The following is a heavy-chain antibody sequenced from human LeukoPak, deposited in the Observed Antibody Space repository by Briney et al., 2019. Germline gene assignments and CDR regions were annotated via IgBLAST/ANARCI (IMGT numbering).Heavy chain of an antibody. D-gene: IGHD3-9*01. CDR1: GASISSYY. CDR2: IYYSGST. Sequence: SETLSLTCTVSGASISSYYWSWIRQPPGKGLEWIGYIYYSGSTNYNPSLKSRVTISVDTSKNQFSLKLSSVTAADTAVYYCARETGYYYMDVWGKGTTVTVSS. V-gene: IGHV4-59*01. CDR3: ARETGYYYMDV. J-gene: IGHJ6*03.